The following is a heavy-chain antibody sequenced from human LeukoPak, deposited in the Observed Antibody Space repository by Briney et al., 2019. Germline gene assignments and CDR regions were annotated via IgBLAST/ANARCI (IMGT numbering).Heavy chain of an antibody. Sequence: ASVKVSCKASGYTFTSYGISWVRQAPGQGLEWMGWISAYNGNPNYAQKLQGRVTMTTDTSTSTAYMELRSLRADDTAVYYCARGPRIPYYDFWSGYYPFDYWGQGTLVTVSS. CDR1: GYTFTSYG. CDR2: ISAYNGNP. D-gene: IGHD3-3*01. V-gene: IGHV1-18*01. J-gene: IGHJ4*02. CDR3: ARGPRIPYYDFWSGYYPFDY.